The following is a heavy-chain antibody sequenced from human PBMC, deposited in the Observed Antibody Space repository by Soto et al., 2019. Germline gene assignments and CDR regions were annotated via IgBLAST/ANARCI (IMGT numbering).Heavy chain of an antibody. CDR3: ARRRTELELKTNWFDP. V-gene: IGHV1-3*01. J-gene: IGHJ5*02. CDR1: GYTVTSYA. CDR2: INAGNGNT. D-gene: IGHD1-7*01. Sequence: ASVKVSCKASGYTVTSYAMHWVRQAPGHRLEWMGWINAGNGNTKYSQKFQGRVTITRDTSASRACMELSSRRSEDTAVYYCARRRTELELKTNWFDPCGEGTTATFAS.